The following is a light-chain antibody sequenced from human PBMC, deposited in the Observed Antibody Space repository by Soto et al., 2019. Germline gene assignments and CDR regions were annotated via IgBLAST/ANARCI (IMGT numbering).Light chain of an antibody. V-gene: IGKV3-11*01. CDR1: QSVSSY. Sequence: EIVLTQSPATLSLSPGDRATLSCRASQSVSSYLAWYQQKPGQAPRLLIYDASNRATGIPARFSGRGSGTDFTLTISSLEPEDFSVYYCQQRSTYTFGQGTKLEIK. CDR3: QQRSTYT. CDR2: DAS. J-gene: IGKJ2*01.